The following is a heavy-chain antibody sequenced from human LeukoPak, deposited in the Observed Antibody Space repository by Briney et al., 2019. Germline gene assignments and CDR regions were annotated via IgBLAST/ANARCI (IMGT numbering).Heavy chain of an antibody. J-gene: IGHJ4*02. D-gene: IGHD6-19*01. Sequence: PGGSLRLSCAASGFTFSNYGMHWVRQAPGKGLEWVAVISYDGTNKYYADSVKGRFTISRDTSKNTLFLQMNSLRAEDTAVYYCARARIRLGGWYAFDYWGQGTLVTVSS. CDR3: ARARIRLGGWYAFDY. CDR2: ISYDGTNK. V-gene: IGHV3-30*19. CDR1: GFTFSNYG.